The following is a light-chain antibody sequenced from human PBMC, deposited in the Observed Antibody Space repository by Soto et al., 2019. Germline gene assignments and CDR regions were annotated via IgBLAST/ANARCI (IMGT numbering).Light chain of an antibody. CDR2: DTS. J-gene: IGKJ4*01. V-gene: IGKV1-33*01. Sequence: DIQMTQSPSSLSASVGDRVTITCQASQGINNYLNWYQRKPGNAPKLLIFDTSDLETGVPSRFSGRGSGTDFTFTISSLQPEDVAAYYCQQYHTLPITFGGGTKVDIK. CDR3: QQYHTLPIT. CDR1: QGINNY.